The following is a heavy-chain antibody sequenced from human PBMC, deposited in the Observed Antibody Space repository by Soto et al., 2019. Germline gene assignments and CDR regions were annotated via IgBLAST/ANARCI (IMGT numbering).Heavy chain of an antibody. J-gene: IGHJ4*02. CDR2: PSSDGFGA. D-gene: IGHD3-16*01. CDR3: ARCLGWPDY. Sequence: GGSLRLSCAASGLSLSPYWMHWVRQVPGRGMEWVARPSSDGFGAAYADSVKGRFFISRDIARNTLSLQMNSLRADDTAVYYCARCLGWPDYWCRGTSVTVSS. V-gene: IGHV3-74*03. CDR1: GLSLSPYW.